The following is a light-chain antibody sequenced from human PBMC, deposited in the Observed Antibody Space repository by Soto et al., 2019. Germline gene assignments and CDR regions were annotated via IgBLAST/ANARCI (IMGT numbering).Light chain of an antibody. V-gene: IGKV1-39*01. CDR1: QNINTH. CDR3: QQSSSAPLT. CDR2: ASV. J-gene: IGKJ4*01. Sequence: DIQMTQSPSSLSASVGDRVTITCRASQNINTHLNWYQQKPGRAPKLLIAASVNLQSDVSSRFSRSGSGTDFTLTISGLLTDDLGTYYCQQSSSAPLTFGGGTKVEIK.